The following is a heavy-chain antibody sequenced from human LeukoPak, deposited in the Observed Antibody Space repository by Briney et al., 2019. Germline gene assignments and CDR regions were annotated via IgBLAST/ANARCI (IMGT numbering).Heavy chain of an antibody. V-gene: IGHV4-59*08. J-gene: IGHJ3*02. Sequence: PETLSLTCTVSGGSVSNYYWSWVRQPPGKGLEWIANIYYSGSTNYNPSLKSRVIISVDTSKNQFSLKLSSVTAADTAVYYCARHGVETTVGTGAFDIWGQGTVVTVSS. D-gene: IGHD5-18*01. CDR2: IYYSGST. CDR3: ARHGVETTVGTGAFDI. CDR1: GGSVSNYY.